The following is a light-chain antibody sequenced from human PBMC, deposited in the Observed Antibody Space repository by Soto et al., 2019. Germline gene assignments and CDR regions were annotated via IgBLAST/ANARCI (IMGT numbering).Light chain of an antibody. CDR1: SSDIGGYNY. Sequence: QSVLTQPASVSGSSGQSITISCTGTSSDIGGYNYVSWYQHHPGKAPKLMIYDVSNRPSGVSNRFSGSKSGNTASLIISGLQAEDEAVYYRSSYTSSSTLSTYVFGTG. J-gene: IGLJ1*01. CDR2: DVS. CDR3: SSYTSSSTLSTYV. V-gene: IGLV2-14*03.